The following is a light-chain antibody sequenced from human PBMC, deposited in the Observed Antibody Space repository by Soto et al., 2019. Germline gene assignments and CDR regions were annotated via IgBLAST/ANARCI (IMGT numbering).Light chain of an antibody. CDR1: SSDVGGYNY. V-gene: IGLV2-14*01. CDR3: TSYTASSTLV. Sequence: QSALTQPPSVSGSPGQSITISCTGTSSDVGGYNYVSWYQQYPGKAPKLMIYDVSNRPSGVSNRFSGSKSGNTASLTISGLQAEDEADYSCTSYTASSTLVFGTGTKVTVL. J-gene: IGLJ1*01. CDR2: DVS.